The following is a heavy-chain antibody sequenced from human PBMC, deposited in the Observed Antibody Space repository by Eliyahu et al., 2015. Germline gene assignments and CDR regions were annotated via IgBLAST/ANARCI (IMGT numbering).Heavy chain of an antibody. D-gene: IGHD1-20*01. Sequence: EAQLLESGGAVVQPGGSLRLSCAASGFSFTSYAINWVRQAPGKGLEWVSAVSGSGVNTYYADSVKGRFTISRDISKNTVYLQLNNLRAEDTAVYYCAKDQDITGTRDFDYWGQGTLVTVSA. V-gene: IGHV3-23*01. CDR2: VSGSGVNT. J-gene: IGHJ4*02. CDR1: GFSFTSYA. CDR3: AKDQDITGTRDFDY.